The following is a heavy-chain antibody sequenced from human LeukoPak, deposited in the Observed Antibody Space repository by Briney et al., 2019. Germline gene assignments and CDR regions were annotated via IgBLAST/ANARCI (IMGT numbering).Heavy chain of an antibody. CDR3: AKGLSSGWVDN. Sequence: GRSLRLSCAASGFTFSKYGIHWVRQAPGKGLEWVAVISYDGSNEYYADSVKGRFTISRDNPKNTLYLQMNSLRLEDTAVYYCAKGLSSGWVDNWGQGTLVTVSS. D-gene: IGHD6-19*01. CDR2: ISYDGSNE. J-gene: IGHJ4*02. V-gene: IGHV3-30*18. CDR1: GFTFSKYG.